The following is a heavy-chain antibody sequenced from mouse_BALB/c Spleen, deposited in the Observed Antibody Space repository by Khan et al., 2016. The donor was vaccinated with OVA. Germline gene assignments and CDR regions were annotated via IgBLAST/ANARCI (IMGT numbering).Heavy chain of an antibody. J-gene: IGHJ2*01. Sequence: EVQLVESGGGLVQPGGSRKLSCAASGFTFSRFGMHWVRQAPEKGLEWVAYISSGSSSIYYADTVKGRFTISRDNPKNTLFLQMTSLRSEDTAMYYYARDYNFDYWGQGTTLTVSS. CDR3: ARDYNFDY. CDR2: ISSGSSSI. CDR1: GFTFSRFG. D-gene: IGHD2-4*01. V-gene: IGHV5-17*02.